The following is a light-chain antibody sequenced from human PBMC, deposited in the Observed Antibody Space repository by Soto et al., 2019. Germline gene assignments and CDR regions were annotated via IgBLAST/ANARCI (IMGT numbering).Light chain of an antibody. V-gene: IGLV1-51*01. CDR2: DNY. J-gene: IGLJ1*01. CDR1: SSNIGRNY. CDR3: GTWDTSLRVFYV. Sequence: QSVLTQPPSVSAAPGQKVTISCSGTSSNIGRNYVSWFQQFPGTAPKLLIYDNYKRPSGIPDRFSGFKSGTSATLGITGLQTGDEADYYCGTWDTSLRVFYVFGSGTKLTVL.